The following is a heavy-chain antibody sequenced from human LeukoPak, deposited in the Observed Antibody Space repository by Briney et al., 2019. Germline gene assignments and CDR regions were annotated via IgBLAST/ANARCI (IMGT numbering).Heavy chain of an antibody. J-gene: IGHJ4*02. CDR2: IASETYGGTA. CDR1: GFTFGDYA. Sequence: PGGSLRLSCTASGFTFGDYAMTWVRQAPGKGLEWVGFIASETYGGTAEYAASVKGRFTISRDDSKSIVYLQMNSLKTEDTAVYYCTTDYYGSGSYDYWGQGTLVTVSS. CDR3: TTDYYGSGSYDY. D-gene: IGHD3-10*01. V-gene: IGHV3-49*04.